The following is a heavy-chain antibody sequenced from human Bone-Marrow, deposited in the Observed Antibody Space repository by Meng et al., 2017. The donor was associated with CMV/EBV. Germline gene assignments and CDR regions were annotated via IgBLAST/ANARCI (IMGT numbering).Heavy chain of an antibody. CDR2: INPDSSAT. V-gene: IGHV1-2*02. CDR3: ARDPGVLSGYSNYDDARGHYYYYYGMDV. CDR1: GNTFTAYY. Sequence: ASVKVSCKASGNTFTAYYIHWVRQAPGQGLEWMGWINPDSSATYYAPKFQGRVTMTRDTSISTAYMELSRLRSDDTAVYYCARDPGVLSGYSNYDDARGHYYYYYGMDVWGQGTTVTVSS. J-gene: IGHJ6*02. D-gene: IGHD4-11*01.